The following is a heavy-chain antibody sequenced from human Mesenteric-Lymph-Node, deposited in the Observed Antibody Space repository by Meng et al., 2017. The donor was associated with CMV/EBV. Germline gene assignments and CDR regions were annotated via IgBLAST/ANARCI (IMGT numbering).Heavy chain of an antibody. D-gene: IGHD3-22*01. V-gene: IGHV3-74*01. CDR2: INSDGSST. J-gene: IGHJ4*02. CDR3: ARETSDSSGYHFDY. CDR1: GFTFSSYW. Sequence: GESLKISCAASGFTFSSYWMHWVRQAPGKGLVWVSRINSDGSSTSYADSVKGRFTISRDNAKNTLYLQMSSLRAEDTAVYYCARETSDSSGYHFDYWGQGTLVTVSS.